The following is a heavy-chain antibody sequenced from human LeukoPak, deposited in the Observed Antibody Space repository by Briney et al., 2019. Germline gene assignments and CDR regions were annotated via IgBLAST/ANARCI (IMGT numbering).Heavy chain of an antibody. CDR2: IYYSGST. V-gene: IGHV4-59*08. CDR1: GGSVSSYY. J-gene: IGHJ4*02. CDR3: ARHAGHIVVVTDYYFDY. D-gene: IGHD2-21*02. Sequence: SETLSLTCTVSGGSVSSYYWSWIRQPPGKGLEWIGYIYYSGSTNYNPSLKSRVTISVDTSKNQFSLKLSSVTAADTVVYYCARHAGHIVVVTDYYFDYWGQGTLVTVSS.